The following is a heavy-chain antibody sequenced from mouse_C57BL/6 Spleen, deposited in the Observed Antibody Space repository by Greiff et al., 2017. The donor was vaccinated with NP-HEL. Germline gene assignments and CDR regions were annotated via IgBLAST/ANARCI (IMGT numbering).Heavy chain of an antibody. CDR2: INPNNGGT. CDR3: AREGYSFAY. J-gene: IGHJ3*01. CDR1: GYTFTDYY. V-gene: IGHV1-26*01. D-gene: IGHD2-3*01. Sequence: EVQLQQSGPELVKPGASVKISCKASGYTFTDYYMNWVKQSHGKSLEWIGDINPNNGGTSYNQKFKGKATLTVDKSSSTAYMELRSLTSEDSAVYYCAREGYSFAYWGQGTLVTVSA.